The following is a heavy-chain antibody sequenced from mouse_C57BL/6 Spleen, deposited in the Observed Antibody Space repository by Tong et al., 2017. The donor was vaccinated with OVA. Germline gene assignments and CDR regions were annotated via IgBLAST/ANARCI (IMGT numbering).Heavy chain of an antibody. J-gene: IGHJ4*01. CDR3: TRWGLVPLGYYAMDY. V-gene: IGHV1-15*01. CDR2: IDPETGGT. D-gene: IGHD1-1*02. Sequence: VQLQESGAELVRPGASVTLSCKASGYTFTDYEMHWVKQTPVHGLEWIGAIDPETGGTAYNQKFKGKAILTADKSSSTAYMELRSLTSEDSAVYYCTRWGLVPLGYYAMDYWGQGTSVTVSS. CDR1: GYTFTDYE.